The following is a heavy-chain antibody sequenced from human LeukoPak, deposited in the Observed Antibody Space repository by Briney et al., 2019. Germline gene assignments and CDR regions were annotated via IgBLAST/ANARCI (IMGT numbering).Heavy chain of an antibody. CDR1: GFTFSSYS. V-gene: IGHV3-21*01. CDR2: ISSSSSYM. D-gene: IGHD3-3*01. CDR3: ARDRYDFWSGYYYYYYYYGMDV. J-gene: IGHJ6*02. Sequence: KPGGSLRLSCAASGFTFSSYSMNWVRQAPGKGLEWVSSISSSSSYMYYADSVKGRFTISRDNAKNSLYLQMNSLRAEDTAVYYCARDRYDFWSGYYYYYYYYGMDVWGQGTTVTVSS.